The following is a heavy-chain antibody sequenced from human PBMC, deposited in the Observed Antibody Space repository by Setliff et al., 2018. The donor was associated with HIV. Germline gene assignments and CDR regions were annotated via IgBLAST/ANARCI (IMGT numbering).Heavy chain of an antibody. V-gene: IGHV4-59*08. CDR2: IYYSGST. CDR1: GGSISSYY. D-gene: IGHD3-3*01. J-gene: IGHJ4*02. CDR3: ARPSFGIGGGSIFDS. Sequence: SETLSLTCTVSGGSISSYYWSWIRQPPGKGLEWIGYIYYSGSTNYNPSLKSRVTISVDTSKNQFSLKLSSVTAADTAVYYCARPSFGIGGGSIFDSWGQGTVVTVS.